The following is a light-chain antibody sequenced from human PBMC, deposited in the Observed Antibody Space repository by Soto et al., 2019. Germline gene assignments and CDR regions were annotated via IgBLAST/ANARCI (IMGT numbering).Light chain of an antibody. CDR1: QSLGYSDGNTY. CDR2: QVS. V-gene: IGKV2-30*01. Sequence: DVVMTQSPLSLTVTVGQPASISCRSSQSLGYSDGNTYLSWFQQGPGQSPRRLIYQVSKRDSGVPDRFSASGSGTDFTLKISRVEADDVGIYYCMQGTHWPKTFGQGTKVEIK. CDR3: MQGTHWPKT. J-gene: IGKJ1*01.